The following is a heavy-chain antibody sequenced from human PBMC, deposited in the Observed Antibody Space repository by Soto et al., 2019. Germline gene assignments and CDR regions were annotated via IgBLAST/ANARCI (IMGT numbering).Heavy chain of an antibody. CDR1: GGSISSGDYY. D-gene: IGHD3-22*01. CDR3: AREGYYHDSSGYQVYYFDY. J-gene: IGHJ4*02. CDR2: IYYSGST. V-gene: IGHV4-30-4*01. Sequence: SETLSLTCTVSGGSISSGDYYWSWIRQPPGKGLEWIGYIYYSGSTYYNPSLKSRVTISVDTSKNQFSLKLSSVTAADTAVYYCAREGYYHDSSGYQVYYFDYWGQGTLVTVS.